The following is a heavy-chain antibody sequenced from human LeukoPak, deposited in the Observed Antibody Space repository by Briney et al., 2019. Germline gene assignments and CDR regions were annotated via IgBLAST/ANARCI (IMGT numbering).Heavy chain of an antibody. D-gene: IGHD6-13*01. V-gene: IGHV3-33*06. J-gene: IGHJ4*02. CDR2: IWYDGSYK. Sequence: PVGYLRLSCAASGFIFSNYGMHWVRPAPGKGLDWVAVIWYDGSYKYYADSVKGRFTISRDNSKNTLYLQMNSLRAEDTAIYYCAKVVQYTASTGTGLDYWGQGTLVTVPS. CDR3: AKVVQYTASTGTGLDY. CDR1: GFIFSNYG.